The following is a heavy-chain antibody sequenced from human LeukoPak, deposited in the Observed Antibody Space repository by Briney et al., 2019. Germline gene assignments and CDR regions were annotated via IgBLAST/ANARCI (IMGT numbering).Heavy chain of an antibody. Sequence: PSETLSLTCTVSGGSISSGGYYWSWIRQPPGKGLEWIGYIYHSGSTYYNPSLKSRVTISVDRSKNQFSLKLSSVTAADTAVYHCARGEATIIDYWGQGTLVTVSS. CDR1: GGSISSGGYY. D-gene: IGHD5-12*01. V-gene: IGHV4-30-2*01. CDR3: ARGEATIIDY. CDR2: IYHSGST. J-gene: IGHJ4*02.